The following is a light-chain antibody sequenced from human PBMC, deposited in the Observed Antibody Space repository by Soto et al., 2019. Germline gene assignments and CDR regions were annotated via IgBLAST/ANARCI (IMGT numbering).Light chain of an antibody. J-gene: IGKJ5*01. V-gene: IGKV1-13*02. CDR2: DVS. Sequence: AIQLPQSPSSLSASVGDRVTITCRASQDIRGVLAWYEQKPGNAPKLLIFDVSTLQSGVPSRFSGSGSGTDFTLTISSLQPEDFGSYYCQQFNTYPLTFGQGTRLEIK. CDR1: QDIRGV. CDR3: QQFNTYPLT.